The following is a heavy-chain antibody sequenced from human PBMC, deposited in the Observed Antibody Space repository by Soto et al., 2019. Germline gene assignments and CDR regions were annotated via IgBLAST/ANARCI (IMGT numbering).Heavy chain of an antibody. Sequence: QVQLVESGGGVVQPGGSLRLSCAASGYTFSDHAMHWFRQSPGKGLEWVTVISADGTREFYAESVKGRFIISRDNLXTPMSLQTNTVRDEATALYYCVTDVGVGVGGVPPGHWGQGTLVTVSS. CDR1: GYTFSDHA. V-gene: IGHV3-30-3*01. J-gene: IGHJ4*01. CDR3: VTDVGVGVGGVPPGH. CDR2: ISADGTRE. D-gene: IGHD2-2*01.